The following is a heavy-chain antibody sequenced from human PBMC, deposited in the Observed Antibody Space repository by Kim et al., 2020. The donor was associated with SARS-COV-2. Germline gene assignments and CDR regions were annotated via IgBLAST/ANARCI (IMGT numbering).Heavy chain of an antibody. Sequence: SETLSLTCTVSGGSVGSGSYYWSWLRQPPGKGLEWIGCFSYFGSTNYNPSLKNRVTISVDTSKNQFSLRLSSVTAADTAVYYCARGSESFLRPHAEYFPHWGQGTLVSVSS. CDR2: FSYFGST. J-gene: IGHJ1*01. CDR1: GGSVGSGSYY. D-gene: IGHD3-3*01. V-gene: IGHV4-61*01. CDR3: ARGSESFLRPHAEYFPH.